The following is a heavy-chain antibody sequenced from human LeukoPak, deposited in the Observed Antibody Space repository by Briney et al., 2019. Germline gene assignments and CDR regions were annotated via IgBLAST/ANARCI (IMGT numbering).Heavy chain of an antibody. CDR2: FDPEDGET. D-gene: IGHD5-12*01. V-gene: IGHV1-24*01. Sequence: ASVKVSCKVSGYTLTELSMHWVRQAPGKGLEWMGGFDPEDGETIYAQKFQGRVTMTEDTSTDTAYMELSSLRSEDTAVYYCATRSGYSGYDYGNWYFDLWGRGTLATVSS. CDR3: ATRSGYSGYDYGNWYFDL. CDR1: GYTLTELS. J-gene: IGHJ2*01.